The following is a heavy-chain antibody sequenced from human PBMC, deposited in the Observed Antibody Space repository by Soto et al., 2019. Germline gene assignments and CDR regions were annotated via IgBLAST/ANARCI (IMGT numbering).Heavy chain of an antibody. V-gene: IGHV3-49*04. J-gene: IGHJ6*02. D-gene: IGHD3-10*01. CDR1: GFTFSSYS. CDR3: TRDHRYYGSGSWPAGYYYYGMDV. CDR2: IRSKAYGGTT. Sequence: PGGSLRLSCAASGFTFSSYSMNWVRQAPGKGLEWVGFIRSKAYGGTTEYAASVKGRFTISRDDSKSIAYLQMNSLKTEDTAVYYCTRDHRYYGSGSWPAGYYYYGMDVWGQGTTVTVSS.